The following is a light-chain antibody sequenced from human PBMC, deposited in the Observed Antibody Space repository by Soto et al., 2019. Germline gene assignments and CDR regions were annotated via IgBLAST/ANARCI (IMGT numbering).Light chain of an antibody. CDR3: QKYNSAPWT. Sequence: DIQMTQSPSSLSASERDRVTITCRASQGISNYLAWYQQKPGEVPKLLIYAASTLQSGVPSRFSGSGSGTDFTRTISSLQPEDVATYYCQKYNSAPWTFGQGTKVEIK. CDR1: QGISNY. J-gene: IGKJ1*01. CDR2: AAS. V-gene: IGKV1-27*01.